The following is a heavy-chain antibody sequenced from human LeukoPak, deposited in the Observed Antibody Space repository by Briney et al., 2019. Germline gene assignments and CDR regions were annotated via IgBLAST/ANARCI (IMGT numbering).Heavy chain of an antibody. J-gene: IGHJ4*02. Sequence: PSETLSLTCTVSGGSISSGSYYWSWIRQPAGKGLEWIGRIYTSGSTNYNPSLKSRVTISVDTSKNQFSLKLSSVTAADTAVYYCARVTHSSGWVFDYWGQRTLVTVSS. D-gene: IGHD6-19*01. CDR3: ARVTHSSGWVFDY. V-gene: IGHV4-61*02. CDR1: GGSISSGSYY. CDR2: IYTSGST.